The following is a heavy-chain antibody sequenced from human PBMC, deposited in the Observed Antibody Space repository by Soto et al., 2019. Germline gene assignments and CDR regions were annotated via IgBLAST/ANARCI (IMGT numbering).Heavy chain of an antibody. J-gene: IGHJ5*02. V-gene: IGHV5-51*01. CDR2: IYPGDSHS. D-gene: IGHD1-26*01. Sequence: GESLKISCQGSGYSFTNYWIGWVGQLPGKGLEWMGFIYPGDSHSRYSRSFEGQVTISADKSSSTAYLHWSSLKASDTAMYYCVRSVGSTTGWFDPWGQGTLVTVSS. CDR3: VRSVGSTTGWFDP. CDR1: GYSFTNYW.